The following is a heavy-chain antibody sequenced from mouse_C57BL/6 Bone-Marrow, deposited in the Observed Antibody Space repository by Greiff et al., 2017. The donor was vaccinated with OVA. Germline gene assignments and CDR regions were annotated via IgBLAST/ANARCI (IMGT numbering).Heavy chain of an antibody. Sequence: CGGLVQPKGSLKLSCAASGFTFNTYAMHWVRQAPGKGLEGVARIRSKSSNYATYYADSVKDRFTISRDDSQSMLYLQMNNLKTEDTAMYYCGLITTSVGYAMDYWGQGTSVTVSS. CDR2: IRSKSSNYAT. CDR3: GLITTSVGYAMDY. V-gene: IGHV10-3*01. CDR1: GFTFNTYA. J-gene: IGHJ4*01. D-gene: IGHD1-1*01.